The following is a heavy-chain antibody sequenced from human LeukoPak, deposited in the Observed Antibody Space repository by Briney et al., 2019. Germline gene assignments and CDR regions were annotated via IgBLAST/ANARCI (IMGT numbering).Heavy chain of an antibody. Sequence: GGSLRLSCAASGFTFSSYSMNWVRQAPGKGLEWVSYISSSSSTIYYSDSVKGRFTISRDNAKSSLSLQMNSLRAEDTAVYYCSREEYSSVLHPASFDYWGQGTLVTVSS. D-gene: IGHD3-22*01. CDR2: ISSSSSTI. CDR1: GFTFSSYS. V-gene: IGHV3-48*01. J-gene: IGHJ4*02. CDR3: SREEYSSVLHPASFDY.